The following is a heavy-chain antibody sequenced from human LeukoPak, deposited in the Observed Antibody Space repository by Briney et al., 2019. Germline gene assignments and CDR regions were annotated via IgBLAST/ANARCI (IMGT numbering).Heavy chain of an antibody. D-gene: IGHD3-22*01. CDR1: GGTFSSYA. V-gene: IGHV1-69*06. CDR3: ARIGRDYYDSSGHDAFDI. J-gene: IGHJ3*02. CDR2: IIPIFGTA. Sequence: ASVKVSCKASGGTFSSYAISWVRQAPGQGLEWMGGIIPIFGTANYAQKFQGRVTITADKSTSTAYMELSSLRSEDTAVYYCARIGRDYYDSSGHDAFDIWGQGTMVTVSS.